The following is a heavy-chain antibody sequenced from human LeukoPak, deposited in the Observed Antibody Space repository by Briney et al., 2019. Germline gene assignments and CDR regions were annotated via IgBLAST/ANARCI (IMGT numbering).Heavy chain of an antibody. V-gene: IGHV3-48*02. Sequence: GMSLRLSCAASGFTFSSYSMNWVRQAPGKGLEWVSYISSSSSTKYYADSVKGRFTISRDNAKNSLYLQMDSLSDEDTAVYYCARDNSWSFDYWGQGTLVTVSS. CDR1: GFTFSSYS. CDR2: ISSSSSTK. J-gene: IGHJ4*02. CDR3: ARDNSWSFDY. D-gene: IGHD2-21*01.